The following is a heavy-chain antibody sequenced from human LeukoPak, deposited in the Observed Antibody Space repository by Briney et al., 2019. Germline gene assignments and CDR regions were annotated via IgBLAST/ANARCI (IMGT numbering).Heavy chain of an antibody. Sequence: GGSLRLSCAASGFSFSSYWMSWVRQAPGKGLEWVGRIKSKTYGGTTDYAAPVKGRFTISRDDSKNTVYLQMNSLKTEDTGVYYCSTATSYWGQGSLVTVSS. V-gene: IGHV3-15*01. CDR2: IKSKTYGGTT. J-gene: IGHJ4*02. CDR3: STATSY. CDR1: GFSFSSYW.